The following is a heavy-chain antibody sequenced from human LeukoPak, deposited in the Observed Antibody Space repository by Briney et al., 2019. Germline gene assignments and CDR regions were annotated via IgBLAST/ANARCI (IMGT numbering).Heavy chain of an antibody. CDR2: ISFDGSAT. V-gene: IGHV3-74*01. J-gene: IGHJ4*02. Sequence: GGSLRLSCAASGFSLSNSWMHWVRQPPGKGLVWVSRISFDGSATAYADSVKGRFTISRDIARNTLYLQMNSLRAEDTAVYYCARGHATSYYDSSGYSWGQGTLVTVSS. D-gene: IGHD3-22*01. CDR3: ARGHATSYYDSSGYS. CDR1: GFSLSNSW.